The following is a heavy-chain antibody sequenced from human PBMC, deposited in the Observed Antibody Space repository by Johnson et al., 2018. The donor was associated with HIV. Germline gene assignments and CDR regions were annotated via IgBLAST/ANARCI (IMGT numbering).Heavy chain of an antibody. CDR3: AKAGNGDAFDI. D-gene: IGHD4-23*01. CDR2: IWYDGSDK. J-gene: IGHJ3*02. CDR1: GIIFSSYG. V-gene: IGHV3-33*06. Sequence: QVQLVESGGGVVQPGRSLRLSCAASGIIFSSYGMHWVRQAPGKGLEWVAVIWYDGSDKYYPDSVKGRFTISRDNSKNTLYLQMNSLRAEDTAVYYCAKAGNGDAFDIWGQGTMVTVSS.